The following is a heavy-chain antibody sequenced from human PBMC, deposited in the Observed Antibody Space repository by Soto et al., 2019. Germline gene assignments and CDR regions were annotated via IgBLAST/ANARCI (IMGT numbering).Heavy chain of an antibody. CDR1: GFTFSSCA. V-gene: IGHV3-30-3*01. Sequence: QVQLVESGGGVVQPGRSLRLSCAASGFTFSSCAMHWVRQAPGKGLEWVAGISYDGSNKYYADSVKGRFTISRDNSKNTLYLQVNSLRAEDTVVYYCARGGNKYSSSIYFYGMDVWGQGTTVTVSS. CDR3: ARGGNKYSSSIYFYGMDV. J-gene: IGHJ6*01. CDR2: ISYDGSNK. D-gene: IGHD6-6*01.